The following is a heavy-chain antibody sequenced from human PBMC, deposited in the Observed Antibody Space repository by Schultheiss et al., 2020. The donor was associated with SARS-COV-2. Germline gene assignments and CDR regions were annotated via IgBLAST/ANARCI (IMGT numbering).Heavy chain of an antibody. Sequence: SETLSLTCTVSGGSIRSDHWWHWVRQSPNRGPEWIGEIFHDGSTSYNPSLSSRVAMSVERSWTQFSLRVTFVTAADTAVYYCARWSRLVGSGSYGALDSWGLGTQVTVSS. D-gene: IGHD3-10*01. V-gene: IGHV4-4*02. J-gene: IGHJ4*02. CDR3: ARWSRLVGSGSYGALDS. CDR2: IFHDGST. CDR1: GGSIRSDHW.